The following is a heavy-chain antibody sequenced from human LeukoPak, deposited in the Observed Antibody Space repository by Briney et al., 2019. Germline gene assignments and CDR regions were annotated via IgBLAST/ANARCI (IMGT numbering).Heavy chain of an antibody. V-gene: IGHV3-48*02. CDR2: ISSRSTTI. CDR3: TRAVMSSSWPHFDH. J-gene: IGHJ4*02. CDR1: GFTLSSYN. Sequence: PGGSLRLSCAASGFTLSSYNMNWVRQAPGKGLEWVSYISSRSTTIYYADSVKGRFTISRDNAKNSLYLQMNSLRDEDTAVYYCTRAVMSSSWPHFDHWGQGTLVTVSS. D-gene: IGHD6-13*01.